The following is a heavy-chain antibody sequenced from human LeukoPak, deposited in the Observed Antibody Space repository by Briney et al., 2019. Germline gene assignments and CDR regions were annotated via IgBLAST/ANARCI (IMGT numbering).Heavy chain of an antibody. D-gene: IGHD3-3*01. J-gene: IGHJ6*02. CDR1: GGSISSGGYY. V-gene: IGHV4-31*03. CDR2: IYYSGST. Sequence: SETLSLTCTVSGGSISSGGYYWSWIRKHPGKGLEWIGYIYYSGSTYYNPSLKSRVTISVDTSKNQFSLKLSSVTAADTAVYYCARDNSVGDFWSGYSRAGGMDVWGQGTTVTVSS. CDR3: ARDNSVGDFWSGYSRAGGMDV.